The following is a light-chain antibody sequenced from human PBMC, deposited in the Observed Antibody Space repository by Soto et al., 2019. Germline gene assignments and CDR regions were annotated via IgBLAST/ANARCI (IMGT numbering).Light chain of an antibody. CDR3: QQSYSTLWT. Sequence: DIQMTQSPSSLSASVGDRVTITCRASQSISSYLNWYQQKPGKAPKLLIYAASSLQSGVPSRFSGSGSGTDFTLTISSLQPEDFATYYCQQSYSTLWTFGQGTMV. J-gene: IGKJ1*01. CDR1: QSISSY. CDR2: AAS. V-gene: IGKV1-39*01.